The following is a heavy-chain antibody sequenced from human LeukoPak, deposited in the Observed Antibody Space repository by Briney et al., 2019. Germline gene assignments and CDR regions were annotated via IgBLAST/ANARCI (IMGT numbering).Heavy chain of an antibody. CDR3: ARGSSGYYLADY. CDR1: GGSFSGYY. V-gene: IGHV4-34*01. CDR2: INHSGST. J-gene: IGHJ4*02. Sequence: SETLSLTCAVYGGSFSGYYWSWIRQPPGKGLEWIGEINHSGSTNYNPSLKSRVTISVDTSKNQFSLKLSSVTAADTAVYYCARGSSGYYLADYWGQGTLVTVSS. D-gene: IGHD3-22*01.